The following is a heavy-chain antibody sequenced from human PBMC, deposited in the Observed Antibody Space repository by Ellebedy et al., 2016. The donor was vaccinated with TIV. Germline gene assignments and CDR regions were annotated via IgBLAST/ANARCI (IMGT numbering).Heavy chain of an antibody. CDR2: INAGGGGT. CDR1: GFDFSRHA. J-gene: IGHJ4*02. Sequence: GESLKIPCAASGFDFSRHAMSWVRQVPGRGLQWLTAINAGGGGTYYAESVRDRLIISRDDSKNTLYVQMYSLSVEDTAIYYCARDGLGTCGELFDWGQGTLVTVSS. V-gene: IGHV3-23*01. D-gene: IGHD3-10*01. CDR3: ARDGLGTCGELFD.